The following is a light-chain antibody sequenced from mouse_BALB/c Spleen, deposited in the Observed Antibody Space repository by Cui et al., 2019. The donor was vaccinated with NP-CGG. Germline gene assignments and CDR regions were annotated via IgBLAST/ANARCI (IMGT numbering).Light chain of an antibody. Sequence: HAAVTQESAPTTSPGETVTLTCRSSTGAVTTSNYAIWVQEKPDHLFTGLIGGTNNRTPGVPARFSGSLIGDKAALTITGAQTEDEAIYFCALWYSNHWVFGGGTKLTVL. CDR2: GTN. J-gene: IGLJ1*01. V-gene: IGLV1*01. CDR3: ALWYSNHWV. CDR1: TGAVTTSNY.